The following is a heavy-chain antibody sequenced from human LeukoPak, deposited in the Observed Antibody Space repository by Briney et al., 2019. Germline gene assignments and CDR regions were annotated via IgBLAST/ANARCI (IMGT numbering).Heavy chain of an antibody. Sequence: PSETLSLTCAVYGGSFSGYYWTWIRQSPGKGLEWIGEIYHTGSTNFNPSLKSRVTISMDTSKNQFSLNLRSVTAADTAVYYCARGDYGSGWFVEYWGQGTLVTVSS. D-gene: IGHD6-19*01. J-gene: IGHJ4*02. V-gene: IGHV4-34*01. CDR3: ARGDYGSGWFVEY. CDR2: IYHTGST. CDR1: GGSFSGYY.